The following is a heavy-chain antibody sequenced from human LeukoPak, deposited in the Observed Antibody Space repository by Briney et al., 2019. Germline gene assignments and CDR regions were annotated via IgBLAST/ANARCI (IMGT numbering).Heavy chain of an antibody. CDR3: AKQSAGSAAWYSLHYDL. V-gene: IGHV3-23*01. Sequence: GGSLRLSCAASGFTLSSYAMTWVRQAPGRGLEWVSSVDGGGGGTYYADSVKGRLTISRDNSKDTLYLQMNGLRAEDTAVYFCAKQSAGSAAWYSLHYDLWGQGTLVTVSS. CDR1: GFTLSSYA. CDR2: VDGGGGGT. J-gene: IGHJ4*02. D-gene: IGHD3-22*01.